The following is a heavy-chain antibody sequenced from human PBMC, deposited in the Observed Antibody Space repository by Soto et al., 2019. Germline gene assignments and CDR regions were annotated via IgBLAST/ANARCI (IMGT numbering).Heavy chain of an antibody. CDR3: ARDEGYCTNGVCYTVAWFDP. Sequence: GGSLRLSCAASGFTFSSYSMNWVRQAPGKGLEWVSYISSSSSTIYYADSVKGRFTISRDNAKNSLYLQMNSLRDEDTAVYYCARDEGYCTNGVCYTVAWFDPWGQGTLVTVSS. V-gene: IGHV3-48*02. J-gene: IGHJ5*02. CDR2: ISSSSSTI. CDR1: GFTFSSYS. D-gene: IGHD2-8*01.